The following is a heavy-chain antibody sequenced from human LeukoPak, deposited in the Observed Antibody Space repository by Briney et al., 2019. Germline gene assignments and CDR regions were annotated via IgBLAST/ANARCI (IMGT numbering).Heavy chain of an antibody. Sequence: GGSLRLSCAASGFTFSSYEMNWVRQAPGKGLEWVSYISSSGSTIYYADSVKGRFTISRDNAKNSLYLQMNSLRAEDTAVYYCARIDSSGDYYFDYWGQGTLVSVSS. D-gene: IGHD3-22*01. CDR3: ARIDSSGDYYFDY. CDR2: ISSSGSTI. CDR1: GFTFSSYE. J-gene: IGHJ4*02. V-gene: IGHV3-48*03.